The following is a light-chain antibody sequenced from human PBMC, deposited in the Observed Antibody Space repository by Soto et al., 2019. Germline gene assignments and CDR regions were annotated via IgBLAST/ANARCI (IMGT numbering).Light chain of an antibody. CDR1: SSNIGAGYD. V-gene: IGLV1-40*01. Sequence: QAVVTQPPSVSGAPGQRVTISCTGSSSNIGAGYDVHWYQQLPGTAPKLLIYGNSNRPSGVPDRFSVSKSGTSASLAITGLQAEDEADYYCQSYDSSLSGYVFGTGTKVTVL. CDR3: QSYDSSLSGYV. J-gene: IGLJ1*01. CDR2: GNS.